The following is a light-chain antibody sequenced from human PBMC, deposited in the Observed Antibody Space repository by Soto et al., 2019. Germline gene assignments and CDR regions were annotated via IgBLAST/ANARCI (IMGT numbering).Light chain of an antibody. CDR3: QQYKDWPPLT. CDR2: GAS. V-gene: IGKV3-15*01. CDR1: QSVSSN. J-gene: IGKJ4*01. Sequence: EIVMTQSPGALSVSPGERATLSCRASQSVSSNLAWYQQKPGQAPRLLIYGASTRADGIPAWFSGSGSGTEFSLTISSLQSEDVAVYYCQQYKDWPPLTFGGGTKVEIK.